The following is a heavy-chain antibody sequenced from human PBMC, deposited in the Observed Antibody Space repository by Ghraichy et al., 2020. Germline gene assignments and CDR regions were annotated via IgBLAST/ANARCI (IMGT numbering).Heavy chain of an antibody. V-gene: IGHV3-23*01. Sequence: GGSLRLSCAASEFTFSSYAMTWVRQAPGKGLEWVSTFSHDDHNTYYAGSVQGRFTISRDSSKNTLYLQMNSLRVEDTATYYCARRGGSDGWGFFDYWGQGARVTVSS. CDR1: EFTFSSYA. CDR2: FSHDDHNT. D-gene: IGHD1-26*01. CDR3: ARRGGSDGWGFFDY. J-gene: IGHJ4*03.